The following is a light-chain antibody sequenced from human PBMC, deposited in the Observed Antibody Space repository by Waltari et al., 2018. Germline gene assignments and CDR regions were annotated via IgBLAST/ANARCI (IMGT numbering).Light chain of an antibody. V-gene: IGKV3-11*01. CDR1: QSVGNL. J-gene: IGKJ4*01. CDR3: QQRSNWSPALT. Sequence: EIVFTQSPATLSLSPGEGATLSCRASQSVGNLLAWYQQKPGQAPRLLVYDASNRATGIPARFSGSGSGTDFTLTIGSLEPEDFAVYYCQQRSNWSPALTFGGGTKVDIK. CDR2: DAS.